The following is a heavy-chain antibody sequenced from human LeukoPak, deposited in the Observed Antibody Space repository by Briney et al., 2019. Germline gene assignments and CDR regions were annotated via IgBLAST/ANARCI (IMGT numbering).Heavy chain of an antibody. CDR1: GGSISSYY. CDR2: IYYSGST. V-gene: IGHV4-59*01. CDR3: ARVNSLLWFGIIDY. Sequence: EXLSLTCTVSGGSISSYYRSWIRQPPGKGLEWIGYIYYSGSTNYNPSLKSRVTISVYTSKNQFSLKLSSVTAADTAVYYCARVNSLLWFGIIDYWGQGTLVTVSS. J-gene: IGHJ4*02. D-gene: IGHD3-10*01.